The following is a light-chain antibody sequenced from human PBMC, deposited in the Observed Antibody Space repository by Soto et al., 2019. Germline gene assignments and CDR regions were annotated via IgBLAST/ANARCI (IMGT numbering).Light chain of an antibody. J-gene: IGKJ4*01. CDR3: QQCRNWPLT. Sequence: EIVLTQSPGTLSLSPGERATLSCRASQTVTSGDLAWYQQKPGQAPRLLIYDASTRATGISARFSGSGYGTEFTLTISSLQSEDFAVYFCQQCRNWPLTFGGGTKVEIK. CDR2: DAS. V-gene: IGKV3D-20*02. CDR1: QTVTSGD.